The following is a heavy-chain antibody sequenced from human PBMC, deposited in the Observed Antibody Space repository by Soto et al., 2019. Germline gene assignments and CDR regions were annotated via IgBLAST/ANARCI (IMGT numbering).Heavy chain of an antibody. V-gene: IGHV4-59*01. CDR3: ARVDGYFFFFDN. CDR1: GGSISSYY. CDR2: IYYTVST. Sequence: SETLSLTCTVSGGSISSYYWSWIRQPPGKGLEWIGYIYYTVSTNYNPSLESRVTVSVDRPRNQFSLELRSVTAADTAVYYCARVDGYFFFFDNWGQGTQVTVSS. J-gene: IGHJ4*02. D-gene: IGHD3-22*01.